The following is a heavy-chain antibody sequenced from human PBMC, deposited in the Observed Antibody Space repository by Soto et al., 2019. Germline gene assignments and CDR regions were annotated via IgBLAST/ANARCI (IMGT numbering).Heavy chain of an antibody. J-gene: IGHJ4*02. CDR3: ASGSWGYFDS. V-gene: IGHV4-34*01. Sequence: ASETLSVTCAVYGGSFSGYYWSWIRQPPGKGLEWIGEINHSGSTNYNPSLKSRVTISVDTSKNQFSLKLSSVTAADTATYFCASGSWGYFDSWGQGSLVTVSS. CDR1: GGSFSGYY. CDR2: INHSGST. D-gene: IGHD3-16*01.